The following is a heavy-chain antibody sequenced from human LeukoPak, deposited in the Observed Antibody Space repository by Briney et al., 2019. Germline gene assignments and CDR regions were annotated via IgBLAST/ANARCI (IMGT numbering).Heavy chain of an antibody. D-gene: IGHD3-3*01. CDR1: GFTFSSYG. CDR3: AKDMTQFWSGPDY. V-gene: IGHV3-30*18. Sequence: GGSLRLSCTASGFTFSSYGMHWVPQAPGKGLEWVTVISYDGSNKYFADSVKGRFTISRDNSKNTLFLQMNSLRAEDTAVYYCAKDMTQFWSGPDYWGQGTLVTVSS. CDR2: ISYDGSNK. J-gene: IGHJ4*02.